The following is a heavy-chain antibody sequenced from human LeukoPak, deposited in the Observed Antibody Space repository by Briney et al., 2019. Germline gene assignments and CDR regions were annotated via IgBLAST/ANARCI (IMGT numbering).Heavy chain of an antibody. V-gene: IGHV4-4*09. J-gene: IGHJ4*02. CDR3: ARHTRIAAPIDY. D-gene: IGHD6-6*01. CDR1: GGSISSYY. Sequence: SETLSLTCTVSGGSISSYYWSWIRQPPGKGLEWIGYIYTSGSTNYNPSLKSRVTISVDTSKNQFSQKLSSVTAADTAVYYCARHTRIAAPIDYWGQGTLVTVSS. CDR2: IYTSGST.